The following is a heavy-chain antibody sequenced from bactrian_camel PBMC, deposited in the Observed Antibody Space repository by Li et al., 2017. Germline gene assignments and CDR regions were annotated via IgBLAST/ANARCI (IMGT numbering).Heavy chain of an antibody. CDR3: AADCVRWDPQRGRFGNKY. CDR1: GYTTRTNC. D-gene: IGHD5*01. CDR2: INSDGDST. V-gene: IGHV3S40*01. Sequence: VQLVESGGGSVRAGGSLRLSCTPSGYTTRTNCMSWVRQAPGKGLEWVSTINSDGDSTYYADSVKGRFTISQDKSNNTQTLQMSSLKTEDTAVYYCAADCVRWDPQRGRFGNKYWGQGTQVTVS. J-gene: IGHJ4*01.